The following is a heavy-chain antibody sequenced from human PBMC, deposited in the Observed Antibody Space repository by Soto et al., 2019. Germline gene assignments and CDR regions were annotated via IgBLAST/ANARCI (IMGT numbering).Heavy chain of an antibody. CDR2: TSASSGNA. Sequence: QIQLVQSGPEVKQPGASVKVSCKASGFTLNTYGVSWVRQAPGQGPQWLGWTSASSGNAEYAPRFQPSVTMTTDTATGTAYMELRSLRSDDTAVYYCARESSVPRTHPDYYYYMDVWCKGTTVTVSS. D-gene: IGHD6-6*01. V-gene: IGHV1-18*01. J-gene: IGHJ6*03. CDR3: ARESSVPRTHPDYYYYMDV. CDR1: GFTLNTYG.